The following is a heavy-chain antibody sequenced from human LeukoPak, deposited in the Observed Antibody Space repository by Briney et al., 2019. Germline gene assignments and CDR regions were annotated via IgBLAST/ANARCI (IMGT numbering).Heavy chain of an antibody. J-gene: IGHJ4*02. CDR1: GFTFSSYA. D-gene: IGHD3-16*02. CDR3: AKDWADNYDYVWGGYRRRLDY. Sequence: PGGSLRLSCAAYGFTFSSYAMSWVRQAPGKGLEWVSAISGSGGSTYYADSVKGRFTISRDNSKNTLYLQMNSLRAEDTAVYYCAKDWADNYDYVWGGYRRRLDYWGQGTLVTVSS. CDR2: ISGSGGST. V-gene: IGHV3-23*01.